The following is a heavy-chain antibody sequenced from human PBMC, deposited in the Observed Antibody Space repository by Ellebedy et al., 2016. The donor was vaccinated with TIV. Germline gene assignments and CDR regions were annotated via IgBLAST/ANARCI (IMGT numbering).Heavy chain of an antibody. D-gene: IGHD2-2*01. CDR2: ISAYNDNT. Sequence: ASVKVSCXASAYTFDDYGVTWVRQAPGQGLEWLGWISAYNDNTNYAQKLQGRVTMTRDASTGTAYMELRSLRSDDTAVYYCARLPCGSNSCGGAAFDFWGQGTMVTVS. V-gene: IGHV1-18*01. CDR1: AYTFDDYG. CDR3: ARLPCGSNSCGGAAFDF. J-gene: IGHJ3*01.